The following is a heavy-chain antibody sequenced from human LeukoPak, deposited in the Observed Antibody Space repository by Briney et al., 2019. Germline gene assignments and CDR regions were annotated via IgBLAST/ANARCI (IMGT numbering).Heavy chain of an antibody. J-gene: IGHJ5*02. CDR1: GGSISSYY. Sequence: SETLSLTCTVSGGSISSYYWSWIRQPPGKGLEWSGYIYYSGSTNYNPSLKSRVTISVDTSKNQFSLKLSSVTAADTAVYYCARDLIAAGIRGWFDPWGQGTLVTVSS. V-gene: IGHV4-59*01. D-gene: IGHD6-13*01. CDR2: IYYSGST. CDR3: ARDLIAAGIRGWFDP.